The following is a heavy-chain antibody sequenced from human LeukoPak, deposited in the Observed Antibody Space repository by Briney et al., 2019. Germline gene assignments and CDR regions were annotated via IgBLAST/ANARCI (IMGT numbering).Heavy chain of an antibody. J-gene: IGHJ6*03. D-gene: IGHD3-3*01. CDR2: IYHSGST. CDR3: ARESTIFGDYYMDV. CDR1: GGSISSGGYY. Sequence: PSETLSLTCTVSGGSISSGGYYWSWIRQPPGKGLEWIGYIYHSGSTYYNPSLKSRVTISVDRSKNQFSLKLSSVTAADTAVYYCARESTIFGDYYMDVWGQGTTVTVSS. V-gene: IGHV4-30-2*01.